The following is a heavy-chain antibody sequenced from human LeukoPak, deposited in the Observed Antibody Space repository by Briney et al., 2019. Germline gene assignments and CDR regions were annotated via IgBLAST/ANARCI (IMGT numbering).Heavy chain of an antibody. CDR1: GFTFSSYN. V-gene: IGHV3-48*01. CDR3: AREEAPYYYYGMDV. J-gene: IGHJ6*02. Sequence: GGSLRLSCAASGFTFSSYNLNWVRQAPGKGLEWVSYISISSTIYYADSVKGRFTISRDNAKNSLYLQMNSLRAEDTAVYYCAREEAPYYYYGMDVWGQGTTVTVSS. CDR2: ISISSTI.